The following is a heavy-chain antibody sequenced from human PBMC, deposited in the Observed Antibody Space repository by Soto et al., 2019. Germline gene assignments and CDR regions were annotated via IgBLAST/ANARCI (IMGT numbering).Heavy chain of an antibody. CDR3: ARVVLDFWSGYYPNPKDAFDI. CDR2: ISAYNGNT. D-gene: IGHD3-3*01. Sequence: ASVKVSCKASGYTFTSYGISWVRQAPGQGLEWMGWISAYNGNTNYAQKLQGRVTMTTDTSTSTAYMELRSLRSDDTAVYYCARVVLDFWSGYYPNPKDAFDIWGQGTMVTV. J-gene: IGHJ3*02. V-gene: IGHV1-18*01. CDR1: GYTFTSYG.